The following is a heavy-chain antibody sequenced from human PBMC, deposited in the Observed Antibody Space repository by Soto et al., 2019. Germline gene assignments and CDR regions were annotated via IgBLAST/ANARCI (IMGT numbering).Heavy chain of an antibody. CDR3: AKESMPEHYGETLFDY. CDR1: GFSFVNYA. D-gene: IGHD3-10*01. J-gene: IGHJ4*02. CDR2: LSAGRRA. Sequence: DVQLLESGGGLVQPGGSLRLSCEASGFSFVNYALSWVRQAPGKGLEWVATLSAGRRAYYADSVKGRFTIAKDFSTNTLHLLARSLGADDTAGYYCAKESMPEHYGETLFDYWGQGTRVTVSS. V-gene: IGHV3-23*01.